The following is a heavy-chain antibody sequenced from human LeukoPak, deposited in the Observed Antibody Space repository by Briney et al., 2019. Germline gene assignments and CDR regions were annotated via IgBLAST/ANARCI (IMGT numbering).Heavy chain of an antibody. D-gene: IGHD3-16*01. CDR2: IKPDGSEK. J-gene: IGHJ4*02. CDR3: ARGLGDGNYVGLN. V-gene: IGHV3-7*01. Sequence: VQPGASLRFSCAASGFTFSRHWMSWVRQAPGKGPEWVANIKPDGSEKNYVDSVEGRFTISRDNARNSLYLQIDSLRAEDTAVYYCARGLGDGNYVGLNWGQGTLLTVSS. CDR1: GFTFSRHW.